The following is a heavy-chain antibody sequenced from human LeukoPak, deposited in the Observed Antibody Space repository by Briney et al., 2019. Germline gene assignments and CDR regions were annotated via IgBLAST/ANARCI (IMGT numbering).Heavy chain of an antibody. CDR3: AELGITMIGGV. D-gene: IGHD3-10*02. J-gene: IGHJ6*04. Sequence: GGSLRLSCAASGFTFSSYWMHWVRQAPGKGLVWVSRISTDASSTTYADSVKGRFTISRDNAKHTLYLQMNSLRAEHTAVYYCAELGITMIGGVWGKGTTVTISS. V-gene: IGHV3-74*01. CDR1: GFTFSSYW. CDR2: ISTDASST.